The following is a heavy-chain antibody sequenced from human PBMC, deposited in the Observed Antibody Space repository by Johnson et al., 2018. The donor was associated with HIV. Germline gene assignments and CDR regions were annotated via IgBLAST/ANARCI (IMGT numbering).Heavy chain of an antibody. CDR2: IYSGGYT. Sequence: VQLVESGGGLVQPGGSLRLSCAASGFTFSSNYMSWVRQAPGKGLEWVSVIYSGGYTYYAGSVKGRFTISRDNAKNSLYLQVNSLRAEDMTVYYCTTAKWLLGAFDIWGQGTMVTVSS. V-gene: IGHV3-66*02. CDR1: GFTFSSNY. J-gene: IGHJ3*02. D-gene: IGHD3-22*01. CDR3: TTAKWLLGAFDI.